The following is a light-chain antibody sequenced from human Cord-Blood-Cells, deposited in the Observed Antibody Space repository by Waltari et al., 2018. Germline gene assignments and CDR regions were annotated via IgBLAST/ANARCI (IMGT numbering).Light chain of an antibody. V-gene: IGLV1-44*01. CDR3: AAWDDSLNGWV. CDR2: SNN. J-gene: IGLJ3*02. Sequence: QSVLTQPPSASGTPGQRVTISCSGSSSNIGSSTVNWYQQLPGTAPKLLIYSNNQRPSGVPDRCSGSKSGTSASLASSGLQSEDEADYYCAAWDDSLNGWVFGGGTKLTVL. CDR1: SSNIGSST.